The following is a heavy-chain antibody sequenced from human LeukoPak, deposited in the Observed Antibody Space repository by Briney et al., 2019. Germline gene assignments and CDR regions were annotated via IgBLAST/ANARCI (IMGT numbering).Heavy chain of an antibody. CDR3: ARAPPDSYDQLDY. Sequence: GGSLRLSCAASGFTFSSYGMHWVRQAPGKGLEWVAFIRYDGSNKYYADSVKGRFTIPRDNSKNTLYLQMNSLRAEDTAVYYCARAPPDSYDQLDYWGQGTLVTVSS. CDR2: IRYDGSNK. V-gene: IGHV3-30*02. D-gene: IGHD5-18*01. J-gene: IGHJ4*02. CDR1: GFTFSSYG.